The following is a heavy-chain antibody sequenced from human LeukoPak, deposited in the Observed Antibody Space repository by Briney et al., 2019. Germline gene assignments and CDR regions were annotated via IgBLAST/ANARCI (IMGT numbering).Heavy chain of an antibody. V-gene: IGHV1-2*02. D-gene: IGHD4-17*01. Sequence: ASMKVSCKASGYTLTGYFLHWVRQAPGQGLEWMGWINSNSGGTNYAQNFQGRVTMTRDTSISTAYMELSSLRSDDTAVYYCARGDYGDYVIYWGQGTLVTVSS. CDR2: INSNSGGT. CDR3: ARGDYGDYVIY. CDR1: GYTLTGYF. J-gene: IGHJ4*02.